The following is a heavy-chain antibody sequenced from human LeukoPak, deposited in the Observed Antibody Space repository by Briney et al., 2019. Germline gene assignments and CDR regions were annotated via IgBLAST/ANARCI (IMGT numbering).Heavy chain of an antibody. CDR2: IEHRGNT. V-gene: IGHV4-34*01. J-gene: IGHJ4*02. D-gene: IGHD6-6*01. CDR1: GGSFSGYY. Sequence: KPSETLSLTCAVYGGSFSGYYWSWIRQPPGKGLEWIGEIEHRGNTNYNPSLKSRVTISVDTSKNEFSLKLKSVTAADTAVFYCARGRGVAARRGFDFWGQGTLVTVSS. CDR3: ARGRGVAARRGFDF.